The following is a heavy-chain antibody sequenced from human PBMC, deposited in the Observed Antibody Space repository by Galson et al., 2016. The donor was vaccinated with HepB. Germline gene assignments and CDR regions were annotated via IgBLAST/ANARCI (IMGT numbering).Heavy chain of an antibody. D-gene: IGHD4-17*01. J-gene: IGHJ3*02. Sequence: SLRLSCAASGFIFNSYSMNWVRQAPGKGLEWISYVSSSSNSMYYADSVKGRFTISRDNAKNSLYLQMNSLRAGDTAVYYCARESPTTAGAFDIWGQGTMVTVSS. V-gene: IGHV3-48*01. CDR1: GFIFNSYS. CDR3: ARESPTTAGAFDI. CDR2: VSSSSNSM.